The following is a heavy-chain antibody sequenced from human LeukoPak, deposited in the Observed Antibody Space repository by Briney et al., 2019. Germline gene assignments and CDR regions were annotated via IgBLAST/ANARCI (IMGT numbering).Heavy chain of an antibody. V-gene: IGHV6-1*01. CDR2: TYYRSKWYN. J-gene: IGHJ6*03. CDR3: ARRVVRGTDYMDV. Sequence: SQTLSLTCAISGDSVSSNNSAWNWIRQSPSRGLEWLGRTYYRSKWYNDYAVSVKSRITVNPDTSKNQFSLQLNSVTPEDTAVYYCARRVVRGTDYMDVWGKGTTVTVSS. CDR1: GDSVSSNNSA. D-gene: IGHD3-3*01.